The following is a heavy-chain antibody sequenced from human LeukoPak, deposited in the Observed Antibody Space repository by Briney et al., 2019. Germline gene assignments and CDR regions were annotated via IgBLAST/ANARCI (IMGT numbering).Heavy chain of an antibody. CDR3: TTDGSRSWGIAAAGMGVDY. J-gene: IGHJ4*02. CDR1: GFTFSNAW. Sequence: GSLRLSCAASGFTFSNAWMSWVRQAPGKGLEWVGRIKSKTDGGTTDYAAPVKGRFTISRDDSKNTLYLQMNSLKTEDTAVYYCTTDGSRSWGIAAAGMGVDYWGQGTLVTVSS. CDR2: IKSKTDGGTT. D-gene: IGHD6-13*01. V-gene: IGHV3-15*01.